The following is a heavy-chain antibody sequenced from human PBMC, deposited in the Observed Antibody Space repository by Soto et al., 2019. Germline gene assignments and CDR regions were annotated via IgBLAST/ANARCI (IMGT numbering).Heavy chain of an antibody. CDR2: INHSGST. CDR3: ERGAYSSSWYKFDY. CDR1: GGSFSGYY. D-gene: IGHD6-13*01. Sequence: QVQLQQWGAGLLKPSETLSLTCAVYGGSFSGYYWSWIRQPPGKGLEWIGEINHSGSTNYNPSLKSRVTISVDTSKNQFSLKLSSVTAADTAVYYCERGAYSSSWYKFDYWGQGTLVTVSS. J-gene: IGHJ4*02. V-gene: IGHV4-34*01.